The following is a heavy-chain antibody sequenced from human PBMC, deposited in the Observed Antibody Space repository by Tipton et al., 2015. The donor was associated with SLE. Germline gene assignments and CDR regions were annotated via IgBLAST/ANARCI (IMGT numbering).Heavy chain of an antibody. Sequence: QLVQSGAEVKKPGASVKVSCKASGYTFTSYDISWVRQAPGQGLEWMGWISAYNGNTNYAQKFQERVTITRDMSTSTAYMELSSLRSEDTAVYYCAAAEGSLWGQGTLVTVSS. CDR3: AAAEGSL. CDR2: ISAYNGNT. V-gene: IGHV1-18*01. D-gene: IGHD2-15*01. J-gene: IGHJ4*02. CDR1: GYTFTSYD.